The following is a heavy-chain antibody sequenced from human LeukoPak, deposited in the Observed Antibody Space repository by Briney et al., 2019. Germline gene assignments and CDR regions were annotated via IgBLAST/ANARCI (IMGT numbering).Heavy chain of an antibody. D-gene: IGHD3-22*01. CDR3: ARDLGTRDYYDSSGSA. CDR1: GVTLSSNY. V-gene: IGHV3-53*01. CDR2: IYSGGST. J-gene: IGHJ5*02. Sequence: GGSLRLSCAASGVTLSSNYMSWVRQALGKRLERVSVIYSGGSTYYSDSVKGRFTISRDNSKNTLYLQMNSLRAEDTAVYYCARDLGTRDYYDSSGSAWGQGTLVTVSS.